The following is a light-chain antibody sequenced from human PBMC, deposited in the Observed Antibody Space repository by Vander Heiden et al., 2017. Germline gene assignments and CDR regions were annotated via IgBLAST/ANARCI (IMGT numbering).Light chain of an antibody. J-gene: IGLJ1*01. Sequence: QSVLTQPPSVSGPPGQRVTISCTGSSSNIGAGYDVHWYQQLPGTAPKLLIYGNSNRPSGVPDRFSGSKSGTSASLAITGLQAEDEADYYRQSYDSSLSGYVFGTGTKVTVL. CDR3: QSYDSSLSGYV. CDR1: SSNIGAGYD. V-gene: IGLV1-40*01. CDR2: GNS.